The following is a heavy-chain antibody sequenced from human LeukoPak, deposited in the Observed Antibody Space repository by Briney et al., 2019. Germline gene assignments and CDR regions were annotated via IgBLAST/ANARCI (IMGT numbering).Heavy chain of an antibody. Sequence: SQTLSLTCAISGDSVSSNSAAWNWIRQSPSRGLEWLGRTYYRSKWYYDYALSVKSRITINPDTSKNQFSLNLNSVTAADTAVYYCARGGDRSFDYWGQGTLVTVSS. CDR2: TYYRSKWYY. CDR3: ARGGDRSFDY. D-gene: IGHD3-10*01. V-gene: IGHV6-1*01. J-gene: IGHJ4*02. CDR1: GDSVSSNSAA.